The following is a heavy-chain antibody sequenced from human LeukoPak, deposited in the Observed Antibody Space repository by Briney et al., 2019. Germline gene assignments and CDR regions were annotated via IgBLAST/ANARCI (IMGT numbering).Heavy chain of an antibody. Sequence: GGSLRLSCAASGFSFNSDWMDWVRQAPGKGLEWVANIKHDESEKNYLDSVKGRFAISRDNAKNSLYLQMNSLRAEDTAVYYCARGGGWDAYYYYGMDVWGQGTTVTVSS. V-gene: IGHV3-7*01. CDR3: ARGGGWDAYYYYGMDV. D-gene: IGHD6-19*01. CDR2: IKHDESEK. CDR1: GFSFNSDW. J-gene: IGHJ6*02.